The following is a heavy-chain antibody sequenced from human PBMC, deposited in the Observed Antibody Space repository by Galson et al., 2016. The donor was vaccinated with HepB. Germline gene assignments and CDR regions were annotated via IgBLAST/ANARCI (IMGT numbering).Heavy chain of an antibody. D-gene: IGHD6-6*01. Sequence: SLRLSCAASGLTFSSSAMNWVRQAPGKGLEWVSYISSSSVYIQYADSVKGRFTISRGNAKNSVYLQMSSLRAEDTAVYYCARQVSPWGLDVWGQGTTVTVSS. CDR2: ISSSSVYI. CDR1: GLTFSSSA. J-gene: IGHJ6*02. V-gene: IGHV3-21*05. CDR3: ARQVSPWGLDV.